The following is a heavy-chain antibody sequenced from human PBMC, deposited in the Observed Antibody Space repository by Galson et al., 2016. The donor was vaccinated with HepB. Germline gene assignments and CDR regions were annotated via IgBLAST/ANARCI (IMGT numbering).Heavy chain of an antibody. V-gene: IGHV6-1*01. Sequence: VSTIYATWDWVRQSPSRGLEWLGRTYYRSKWYTDYALSVKSRISINPETSKNQFSLQLSSVTPEDTAVYYCVRLIGNSWFDSWGQGTLVTVSS. CDR2: TYYRSKWYT. J-gene: IGHJ5*01. CDR1: VSTIYAT. D-gene: IGHD2-15*01. CDR3: VRLIGNSWFDS.